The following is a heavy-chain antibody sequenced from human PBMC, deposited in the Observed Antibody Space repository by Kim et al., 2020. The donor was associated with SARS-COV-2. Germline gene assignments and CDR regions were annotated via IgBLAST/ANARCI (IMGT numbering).Heavy chain of an antibody. V-gene: IGHV3-9*01. J-gene: IGHJ6*02. CDR2: ISWNSGSI. CDR1: GFTFDDYA. CDR3: ARSMVRDYYYGMDV. Sequence: SLRLSCAASGFTFDDYAMHWVRQAPGKGLEWVSGISWNSGSIGYADSVKGRFTISRDNAKNSLYLQMNSLRAEDTALYYCARSMVRDYYYGMDVWGQGTTVTVSS. D-gene: IGHD3-10*01.